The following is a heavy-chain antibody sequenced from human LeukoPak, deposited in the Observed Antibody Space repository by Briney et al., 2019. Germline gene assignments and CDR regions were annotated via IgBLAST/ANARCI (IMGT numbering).Heavy chain of an antibody. CDR1: GDSINSYH. CDR2: IHMSGST. J-gene: IGHJ4*02. Sequence: SEILSLTCTVSGDSINSYHWSWIRQPAGKGLEWIGRIHMSGSTNYNPSLRSRVAISMDNSKNQFSLKLKSVTAADTAVYYCARDDSSRDDSGGYHYWGQGTLVTISS. CDR3: ARDDSSRDDSGGYHY. D-gene: IGHD3-22*01. V-gene: IGHV4-4*07.